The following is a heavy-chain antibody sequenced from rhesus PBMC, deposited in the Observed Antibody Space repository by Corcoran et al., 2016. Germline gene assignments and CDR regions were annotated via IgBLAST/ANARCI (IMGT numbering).Heavy chain of an antibody. V-gene: IGHV4S10*01. CDR1: VGSITDSFR. CDR2: IHGRTTST. CDR3: ARDGYGSNYYTAGD. J-gene: IGHJ4*01. Sequence: QVQLQESGPGVVKPSETLSLTCAVSVGSITDSFRWTWIRQPPGKGLEWSGYIHGRTTSTNYNPSLKSLVIISKYTSKNQFSLKLSSVTAADTAVYYCARDGYGSNYYTAGDWGQGVLVTVSS. D-gene: IGHD3-28*01.